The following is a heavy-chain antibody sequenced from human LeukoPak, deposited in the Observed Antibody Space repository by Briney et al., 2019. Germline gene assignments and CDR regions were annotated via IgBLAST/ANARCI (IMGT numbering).Heavy chain of an antibody. CDR3: ARVAAAADTVSGMDV. CDR2: IYHSGST. D-gene: IGHD6-13*01. V-gene: IGHV4-4*02. J-gene: IGHJ6*02. Sequence: SGTLSLTCAVSGGSISSSNWWSWVRQPPGKGLEWIGEIYHSGSTNYNPSLKSRVTISVGKSKNQFSLKLSSVTAADTAVYYCARVAAAADTVSGMDVWGQGTTVTVSS. CDR1: GGSISSSNW.